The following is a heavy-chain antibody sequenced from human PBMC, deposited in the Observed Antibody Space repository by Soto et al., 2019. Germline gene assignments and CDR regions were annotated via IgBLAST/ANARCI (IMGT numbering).Heavy chain of an antibody. D-gene: IGHD2-2*01. CDR2: IIPMFGIA. Sequence: GASVKATCKDSGGTFNMYTITWVPQAPGKGLEWMGRIIPMFGIASYAQNFQGRVTITADKSTSTAYMELSSLRSEDTAVYYCARDSGRSDVVPAAISAMDVWGQGTTVTSP. CDR1: GGTFNMYT. V-gene: IGHV1-69*04. J-gene: IGHJ6*02. CDR3: ARDSGRSDVVPAAISAMDV.